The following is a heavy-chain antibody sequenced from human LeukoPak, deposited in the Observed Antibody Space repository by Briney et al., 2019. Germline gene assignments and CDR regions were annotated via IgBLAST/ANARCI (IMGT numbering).Heavy chain of an antibody. J-gene: IGHJ4*02. CDR2: IYYSGST. CDR1: GGSISSSSYY. D-gene: IGHD5-18*01. V-gene: IGHV4-39*07. Sequence: SETLSLTCTVSGGSISSSSYYWGWIRQPPGKGLEWIGSIYYSGSTYYNPSLKSRVTISVDTSKNQFSLKLSSVTAADTAVYYCAREDSYGPFDYWGQGTLVTVSS. CDR3: AREDSYGPFDY.